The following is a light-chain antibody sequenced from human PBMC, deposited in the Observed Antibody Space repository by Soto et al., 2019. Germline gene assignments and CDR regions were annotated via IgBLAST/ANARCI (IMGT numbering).Light chain of an antibody. CDR2: KAS. Sequence: DIQMTQSPSTLSGSVGDRVTITCRASQTISSWLAWYQQKPGKAPKLLIYKASTLKSGVPSRFSGSGSGTEFTLTISSLQPDDFATYYCLQRHTHPYTFGQGTKLEI. CDR3: LQRHTHPYT. J-gene: IGKJ2*01. CDR1: QTISSW. V-gene: IGKV1-5*03.